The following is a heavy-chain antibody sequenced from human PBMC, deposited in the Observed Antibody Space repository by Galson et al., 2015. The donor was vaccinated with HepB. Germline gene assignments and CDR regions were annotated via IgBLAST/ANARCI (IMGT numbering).Heavy chain of an antibody. CDR2: INPGGSEK. J-gene: IGHJ4*02. CDR1: GFPFSSYW. V-gene: IGHV3-7*01. CDR3: AKDPYLYSALAGTMAGFDY. Sequence: SLRLSCAASGFPFSSYWMNWVRQAPGKGLEWVANINPGGSEKRYVDSVTGRFTISRDNSKNTLYLQMNSLRAEDTALYYCAKDPYLYSALAGTMAGFDYWGQGTLVTVSS. D-gene: IGHD6-19*01.